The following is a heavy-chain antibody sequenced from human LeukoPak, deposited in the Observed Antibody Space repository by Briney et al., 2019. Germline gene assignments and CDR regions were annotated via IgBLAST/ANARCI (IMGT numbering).Heavy chain of an antibody. J-gene: IGHJ4*02. D-gene: IGHD6-19*01. CDR3: AKSAPGVSGWYAFDF. Sequence: GGSLRLSCAASGFSFSSYGMHWVRQAPGKGLEWVAFMRHDGSNIYYADSVKGRFTISRDNSKNTLYVQMNSLRPEDTAAYYCAKSAPGVSGWYAFDFWGQGTLVTVSS. V-gene: IGHV3-30*02. CDR2: MRHDGSNI. CDR1: GFSFSSYG.